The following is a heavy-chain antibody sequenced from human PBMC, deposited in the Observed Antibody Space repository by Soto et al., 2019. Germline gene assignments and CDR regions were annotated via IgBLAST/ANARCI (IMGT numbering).Heavy chain of an antibody. CDR3: AHPRGYGVFDAYDF. V-gene: IGHV3-23*01. CDR1: GFAFTTYA. Sequence: XGSLRLSCAASGFAFTTYAMSGVRQSPGKGLEWVSAISGSGDGTFYADSVKGRFTISRDNSKNTLYLQMNGLRTEDTAVYYCAHPRGYGVFDAYDFWGQGTRVSVSS. CDR2: ISGSGDGT. D-gene: IGHD4-17*01. J-gene: IGHJ3*01.